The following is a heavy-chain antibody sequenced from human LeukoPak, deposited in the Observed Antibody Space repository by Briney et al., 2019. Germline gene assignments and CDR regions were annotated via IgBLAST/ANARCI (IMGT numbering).Heavy chain of an antibody. Sequence: PGGSLRLSCAASGFTFSSNYMSWVRQAPGKGLEWVSVIYSGGSTYYSDSVKGRFTISRDNSKNTLYLQMNSLRAEDTAVYYCARDGGPGYCSSTSCPYYYYGMDVWGQGTTVTVSS. CDR2: IYSGGST. CDR3: ARDGGPGYCSSTSCPYYYYGMDV. J-gene: IGHJ6*02. V-gene: IGHV3-53*01. D-gene: IGHD2-2*01. CDR1: GFTFSSNY.